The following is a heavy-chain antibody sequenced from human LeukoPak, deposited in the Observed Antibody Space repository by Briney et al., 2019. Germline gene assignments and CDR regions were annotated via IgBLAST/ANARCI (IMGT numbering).Heavy chain of an antibody. Sequence: GGSLRLSCAASGFTFSSYGMHWVRQAPGKGLEWQAVIWYDGSNIYYADPVKGRFAISRDNSKNTLYLQINSLRAEDTAVYYCARARNDYDTSSFSALDYWGQGTLVTVSS. CDR1: GFTFSSYG. CDR3: ARARNDYDTSSFSALDY. J-gene: IGHJ4*02. D-gene: IGHD3-22*01. CDR2: IWYDGSNI. V-gene: IGHV3-33*01.